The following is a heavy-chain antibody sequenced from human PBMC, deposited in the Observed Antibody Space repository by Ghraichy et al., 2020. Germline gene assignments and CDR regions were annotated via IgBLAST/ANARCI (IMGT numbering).Heavy chain of an antibody. CDR1: GDSVSSNTAS. Sequence: QTLSLTCAITGDSVSSNTASWNWIRQSPSRGLEWLGRTYYRSQWYNDYAVSVKSRITINPDTSKNQLSLQLNFMTPEDTAVYYCARDKPHRPKAGNFDYWGQGTLVTVYS. CDR2: TYYRSQWYN. V-gene: IGHV6-1*01. J-gene: IGHJ4*02. D-gene: IGHD6-13*01. CDR3: ARDKPHRPKAGNFDY.